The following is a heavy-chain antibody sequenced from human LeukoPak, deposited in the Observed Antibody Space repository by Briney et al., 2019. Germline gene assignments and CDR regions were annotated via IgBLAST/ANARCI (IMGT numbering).Heavy chain of an antibody. Sequence: PGGSLRLSCAASGFTFSSYGMHWVRQAPGKGLEWVAVISYDGSNKYYADSVKGRFTISRDNSKNTLYLQMNSLRAEDTAVYYCAKVRGGELLPYYWGQGTLVTVSS. CDR2: ISYDGSNK. CDR3: AKVRGGELLPYY. V-gene: IGHV3-30*18. J-gene: IGHJ4*02. D-gene: IGHD1-26*01. CDR1: GFTFSSYG.